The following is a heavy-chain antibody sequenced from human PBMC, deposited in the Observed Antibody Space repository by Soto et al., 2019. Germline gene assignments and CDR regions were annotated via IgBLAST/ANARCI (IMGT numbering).Heavy chain of an antibody. CDR1: GGSISSGGYS. V-gene: IGHV4-30-2*01. J-gene: IGHJ4*02. CDR2: IYHSGST. CDR3: ARLGSRTWGQGEGTFDY. Sequence: QLQLQESGSGLVKPSQTLSLTCAVSGGSISSGGYSWSWIRQPPGKGLEWIGYIYHSGSTYYNPSLKSRVTISVDRSKNQFSRKLSSVTAADTAVYYCARLGSRTWGQGEGTFDYWGQGTLVTVSS. D-gene: IGHD2-2*01.